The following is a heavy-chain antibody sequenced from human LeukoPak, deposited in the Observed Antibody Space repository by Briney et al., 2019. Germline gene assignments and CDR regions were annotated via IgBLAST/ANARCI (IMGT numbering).Heavy chain of an antibody. J-gene: IGHJ4*02. CDR3: AKGGSTWYVDY. CDR2: IWYDGSNK. D-gene: IGHD6-13*01. CDR1: GFTFSSYG. Sequence: PGRSLRLSCAASGFTFSSYGMHWVRQAPGKGLEWVAVIWYDGSNKYYADSVKGRFTISRDNSKNTLYLQVNSLRADDTAVYYCAKGGSTWYVDYWGQGTLVTVSS. V-gene: IGHV3-33*06.